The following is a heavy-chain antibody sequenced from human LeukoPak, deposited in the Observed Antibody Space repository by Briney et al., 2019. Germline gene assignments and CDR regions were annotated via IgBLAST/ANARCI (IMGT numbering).Heavy chain of an antibody. V-gene: IGHV1-46*01. CDR2: INPSGGST. CDR1: GYTFITNS. Sequence: ASVKVSCKASGYTFITNSMNWVRHGPGPGLEWMGIINPSGGSTTYAQNFQGRVTVTRDTSTSTVYMELSSLTSEDTAVYYCARAVLHKSPSSKYYFDYWGQGTLVTVSS. CDR3: ARAVLHKSPSSKYYFDY. J-gene: IGHJ4*02. D-gene: IGHD2/OR15-2a*01.